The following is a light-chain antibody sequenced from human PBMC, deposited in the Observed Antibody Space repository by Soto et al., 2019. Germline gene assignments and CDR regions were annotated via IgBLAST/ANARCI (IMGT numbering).Light chain of an antibody. CDR2: SNN. CDR1: SSNIGSNT. J-gene: IGLJ1*01. Sequence: QSVLTQPPSASGTPGQRVTISCSGSSSNIGSNTVNWYQQLPGTAPKLLIYSNNQRPSGVPDRFSGSKSGTSASLAISGLQSEDDADYYCAAWDYSLNGQVFGTGTKLTVL. V-gene: IGLV1-44*01. CDR3: AAWDYSLNGQV.